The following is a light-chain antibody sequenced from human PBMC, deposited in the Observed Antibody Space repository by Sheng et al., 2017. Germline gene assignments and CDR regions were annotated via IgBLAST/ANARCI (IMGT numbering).Light chain of an antibody. CDR1: SLRSYY. CDR3: NSRDSSGNPV. Sequence: SSELTQDPAVSVALGQTVRITCQGDSLRSYYASWYQQKPGXAPVLVIYGKNNRPSGIPDRFSGSSSGNTASLTITGAQAEDEADYYCNSRDSSGNPVFGGGTKLTVL. CDR2: GKN. J-gene: IGLJ2*01. V-gene: IGLV3-19*01.